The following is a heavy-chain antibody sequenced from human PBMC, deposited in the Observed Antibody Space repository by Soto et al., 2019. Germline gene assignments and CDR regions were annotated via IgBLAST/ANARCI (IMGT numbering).Heavy chain of an antibody. J-gene: IGHJ4*02. CDR3: AGGSSGSYVNYFDY. V-gene: IGHV1-46*01. D-gene: IGHD1-26*01. CDR2: INPSGGST. CDR1: GYTFTTYY. Sequence: ASVKVSCKAAGYTFTTYYIHWVRQAPGQGLEWMGIINPSGGSTSYAQKFQGRVTMTRDTSTSTVYMEMSSLKSEDTDVDYCAGGSSGSYVNYFDYWGQGTLVTVSS.